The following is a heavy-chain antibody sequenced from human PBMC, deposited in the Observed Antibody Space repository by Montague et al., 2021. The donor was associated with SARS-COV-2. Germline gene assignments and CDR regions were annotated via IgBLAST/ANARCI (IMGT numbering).Heavy chain of an antibody. CDR1: GDSVSSNSAT. CDR3: TSGREGNYNVMDV. D-gene: IGHD1-1*01. CDR2: TYYRSKWYN. V-gene: IGHV6-1*01. J-gene: IGHJ6*02. Sequence: CAISGDSVSSNSATSNWLRQSPSRVLEWQGGTYYRSKWYNDYAVSVRGRVTINPDTSKNQFSLQLNSVTPEDTAIYYCTSGREGNYNVMDVWGQGTTVTVSS.